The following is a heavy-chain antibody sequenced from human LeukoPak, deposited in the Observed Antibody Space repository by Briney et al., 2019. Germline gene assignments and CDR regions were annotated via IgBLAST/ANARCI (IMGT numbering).Heavy chain of an antibody. CDR1: GGSFSGYY. D-gene: IGHD3-10*01. Sequence: SETLSLTCAVYGGSFSGYYWSWIRQPPGKGLEWIGFMYYSGSTNYNPSLKSRVSMSVDTSKNQFSLRLSSVTAADTAVYYCARRTQNDYPGEYYFDYWGQGTLVTVSS. CDR3: ARRTQNDYPGEYYFDY. J-gene: IGHJ4*02. V-gene: IGHV4-30-4*01. CDR2: MYYSGST.